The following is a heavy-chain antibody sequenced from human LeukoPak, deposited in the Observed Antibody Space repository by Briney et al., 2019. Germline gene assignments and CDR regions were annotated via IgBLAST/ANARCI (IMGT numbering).Heavy chain of an antibody. Sequence: SETLSLTCTVSGDSISSSSYFWGWIRQSPGQGLEWIGTCYYTGNTYYNPSLKSRVTISLDTSRNQFSLRLTSVIVADTALYYCARMRSYWYFDLWGRGTLVAVSS. J-gene: IGHJ2*01. CDR3: ARMRSYWYFDL. D-gene: IGHD2-15*01. V-gene: IGHV4-39*07. CDR1: GDSISSSSYF. CDR2: CYYTGNT.